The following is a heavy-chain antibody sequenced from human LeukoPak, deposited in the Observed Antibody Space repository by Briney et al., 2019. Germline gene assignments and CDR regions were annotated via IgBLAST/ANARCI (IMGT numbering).Heavy chain of an antibody. J-gene: IGHJ6*03. CDR1: GGTFSSYA. CDR3: AREYSNWGANYYYYYMDV. D-gene: IGHD4-11*01. Sequence: GASVKVSCKASGGTFSSYAISWVRQAPGQGLEWMGRIIPIFGTANYAQKFQGRVTITTDESTNTAYMELSSLRSEDTAVYYCAREYSNWGANYYYYYMDVWGKGTTVTVSS. V-gene: IGHV1-69*05. CDR2: IIPIFGTA.